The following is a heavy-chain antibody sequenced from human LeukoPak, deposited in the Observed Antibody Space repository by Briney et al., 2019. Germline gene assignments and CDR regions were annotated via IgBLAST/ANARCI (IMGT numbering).Heavy chain of an antibody. CDR2: MSGGGGVT. Sequence: GGSLRLSCAASGFTFSSYAMSWVRQAPGKGLEWVSSMSGGGGVTYYADSVKGRFTISRDNSKNTLYLQMNGLRAEDTAVYYCAKDPRVATIEIFDYWGQGALVTVSS. CDR3: AKDPRVATIEIFDY. CDR1: GFTFSSYA. D-gene: IGHD5-12*01. V-gene: IGHV3-23*01. J-gene: IGHJ4*02.